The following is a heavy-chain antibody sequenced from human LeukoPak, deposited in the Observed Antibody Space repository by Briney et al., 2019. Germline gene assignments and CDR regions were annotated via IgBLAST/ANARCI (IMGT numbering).Heavy chain of an antibody. Sequence: ASVKVSCKASGYTFTGYYMHWVRQAPGQGLEWMGIINPSGGSTSYAQKFQGRVTMTRDMSTSTVYMELSSLRSEDTAVYYCARDNMITFGGVIVTDLGDWGQGTLVTVSS. D-gene: IGHD3-16*02. V-gene: IGHV1-46*01. CDR2: INPSGGST. CDR1: GYTFTGYY. CDR3: ARDNMITFGGVIVTDLGD. J-gene: IGHJ4*02.